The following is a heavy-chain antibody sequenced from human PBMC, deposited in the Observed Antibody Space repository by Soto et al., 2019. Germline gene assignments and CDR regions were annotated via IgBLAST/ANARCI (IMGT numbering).Heavy chain of an antibody. J-gene: IGHJ6*02. D-gene: IGHD4-17*01. V-gene: IGHV4-59*08. CDR2: VYYTGTT. Sequence: PSETLSLTCAVSGSPISPYYWSWIRQAPGKGLEWIGYVYYTGTTNYNPSLKSRVTISIDRSKNQFSLKLSSVTAADTAVYYCARAFYGDYAAYYLAMDVWGQGTTVTVSS. CDR3: ARAFYGDYAAYYLAMDV. CDR1: GSPISPYY.